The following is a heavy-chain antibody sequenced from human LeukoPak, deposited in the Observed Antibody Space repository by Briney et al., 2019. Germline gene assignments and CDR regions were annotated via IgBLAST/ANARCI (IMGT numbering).Heavy chain of an antibody. V-gene: IGHV1-2*06. J-gene: IGHJ4*02. CDR1: GYTFTGYY. CDR3: AKVAYYYDSSGYYYV. D-gene: IGHD3-22*01. CDR2: INPNSGGT. Sequence: ASVKVSCKASGYTFTGYYMHWVRQAPGQGLEWMGRINPNSGGTNYAQKFQGRVTMTRDTSIRTAYMELSRLRSDDTAVYYCAKVAYYYDSSGYYYVRGQGTLVTVSS.